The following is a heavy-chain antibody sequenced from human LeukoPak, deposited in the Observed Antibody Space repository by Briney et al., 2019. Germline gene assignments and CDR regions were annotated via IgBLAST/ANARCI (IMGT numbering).Heavy chain of an antibody. CDR3: TATTVVTVDNH. CDR1: GFIGSSNY. J-gene: IGHJ4*02. CDR2: IYSGGST. Sequence: GGSLRLSCAASGFIGSSNYMSWVRQAPGKGLEWVSVIYSGGSTYYAGSVKGRFTISRDDSKNTLYLQMNSLKTEDTAVYYCTATTVVTVDNHWGQGTLVTVSS. D-gene: IGHD4-23*01. V-gene: IGHV3-66*01.